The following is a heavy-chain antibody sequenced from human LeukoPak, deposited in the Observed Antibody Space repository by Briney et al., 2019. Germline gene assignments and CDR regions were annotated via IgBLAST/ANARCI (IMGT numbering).Heavy chain of an antibody. J-gene: IGHJ4*02. CDR3: ARKTGNSPFDY. CDR2: IYYSGRT. CDR1: GGSISSSSYY. Sequence: SETLSLTCTVSGGSISSSSYYWGWIRQPPGKGLEWIGSIYYSGRTYYNPSLKSRVTISVDTSKNQFSLKLSSVTAADTAVYYCARKTGNSPFDYWGQGTLVTVSS. V-gene: IGHV4-39*07. D-gene: IGHD1-14*01.